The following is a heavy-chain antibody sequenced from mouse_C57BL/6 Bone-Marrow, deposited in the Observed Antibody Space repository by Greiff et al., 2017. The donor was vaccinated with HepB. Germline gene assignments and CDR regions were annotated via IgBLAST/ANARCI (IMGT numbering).Heavy chain of an antibody. CDR3: VRLLLRYAMDY. CDR1: GFSFNTYA. D-gene: IGHD1-1*01. CDR2: IRSKSNNYAT. J-gene: IGHJ4*01. Sequence: EVQVVESGGGLVQPKGSLKLSCAASGFSFNTYAMNWVRQAPGKGLEWVARIRSKSNNYATYYADSVKDRFTISRDDSESMLYLQMNNLKTEDTAMYYGVRLLLRYAMDYWGQGTSVTVSS. V-gene: IGHV10-1*01.